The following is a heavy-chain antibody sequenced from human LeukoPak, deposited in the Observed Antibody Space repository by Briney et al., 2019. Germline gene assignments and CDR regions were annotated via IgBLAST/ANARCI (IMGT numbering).Heavy chain of an antibody. CDR2: IYTSGST. CDR3: ARVGGYSGYAVI. D-gene: IGHD5-12*01. V-gene: IGHV4-4*07. J-gene: IGHJ4*02. CDR1: GGSISSYF. Sequence: SETLSLTCTVSGGSISSYFWTWIRQPAGKGLEWIGHIYTSGSTNFNPSLKSRVTMSVDTSKNQFSLKLSSVTAADTAVYYCARVGGYSGYAVIWGQGTLVTVSS.